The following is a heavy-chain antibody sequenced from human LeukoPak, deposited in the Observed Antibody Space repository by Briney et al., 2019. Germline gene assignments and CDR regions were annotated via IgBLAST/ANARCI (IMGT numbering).Heavy chain of an antibody. CDR2: IYSGGST. D-gene: IGHD4-11*01. V-gene: IGHV3-53*01. CDR1: GFTVSSSF. CDR3: VRDRVDYSFEY. Sequence: PGGSLRLSCAASGFTVSSSFMSWVRQAPGKGLEWVSVIYSGGSTYYADSVKGRFTISRDNSKNTLYLQMNSLRADDTAVYYCVRDRVDYSFEYWGQGTLVTVSS. J-gene: IGHJ4*02.